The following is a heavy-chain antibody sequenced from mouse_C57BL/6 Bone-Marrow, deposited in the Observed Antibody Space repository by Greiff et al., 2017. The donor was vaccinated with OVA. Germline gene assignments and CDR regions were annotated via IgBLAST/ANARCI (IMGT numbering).Heavy chain of an antibody. CDR1: GYTFTSYG. D-gene: IGHD1-1*01. CDR3: ARERRLLLRWGPNFDV. Sequence: EVQGVESGAELVRPGSSVKMSCKTSGYTFTSYGINWVKQRPGQGLEWIGYIYIGNGYTEYNEKFKGKATLTSDTSSSTAYMQLSSLTSEDSAIYFCARERRLLLRWGPNFDVWGTGTTVTVSS. V-gene: IGHV1-58*01. CDR2: IYIGNGYT. J-gene: IGHJ1*03.